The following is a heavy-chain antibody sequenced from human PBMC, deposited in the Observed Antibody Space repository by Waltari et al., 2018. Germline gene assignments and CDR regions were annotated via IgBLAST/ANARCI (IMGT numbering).Heavy chain of an antibody. V-gene: IGHV3-33*03. D-gene: IGHD3-16*01. J-gene: IGHJ4*02. CDR1: GFTFSNFG. CDR2: ISYDGSKR. Sequence: QDQLVESGGGVVQPGRSLRLSCVPSGFTFSNFGLHWVRQAPGKGLEWVACISYDGSKRFYADAVKGRFIISRDNSKNILYLQMNSLRADDTAMYYCVGGQMGDFWGQGTLVTVSS. CDR3: VGGQMGDF.